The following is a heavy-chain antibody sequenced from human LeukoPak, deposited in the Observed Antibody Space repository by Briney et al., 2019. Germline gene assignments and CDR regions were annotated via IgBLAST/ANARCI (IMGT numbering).Heavy chain of an antibody. J-gene: IGHJ4*02. Sequence: GGSLRLSCAASGFTFSSYAMSWVRQAPGKGLEWVSAISGSGGSTYYADSVKGRFTISRDNSKNTLYLQMNSLRAEDTAVYYCAKANSVAVAGPLDYWGQGTLVTVSS. D-gene: IGHD6-19*01. CDR1: GFTFSSYA. V-gene: IGHV3-23*01. CDR2: ISGSGGST. CDR3: AKANSVAVAGPLDY.